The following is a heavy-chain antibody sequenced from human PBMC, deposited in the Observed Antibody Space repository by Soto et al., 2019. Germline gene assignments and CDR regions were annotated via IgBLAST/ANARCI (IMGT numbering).Heavy chain of an antibody. CDR1: GFTFSSYA. J-gene: IGHJ6*02. V-gene: IGHV3-30-3*01. CDR2: ISYDGSNK. CDR3: ARDNPSIAARSGMDV. Sequence: SLRLSCAASGFTFSSYAMHWVRQAPGKGLEWVAVISYDGSNKYYADSVKGRFTISRDNSKNTLYLQMNSLRAEDTAVYYCARDNPSIAARSGMDVWGQGTTVTVSS. D-gene: IGHD6-6*01.